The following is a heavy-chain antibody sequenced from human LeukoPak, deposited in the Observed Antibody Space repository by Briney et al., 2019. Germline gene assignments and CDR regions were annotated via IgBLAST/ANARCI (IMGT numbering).Heavy chain of an antibody. V-gene: IGHV3-23*01. J-gene: IGHJ4*02. CDR1: GFTFSSYA. Sequence: PGGSLRLSCAASGFTFSSYAMSWVRQAPGKGLEWVSAISGSGGSTYYADSVKGRFTISGDNAKNSLYLQMNSLRAEDTAVYYCARDVSYYDFWSGYYHYFDYWGQGTLVTVSS. CDR3: ARDVSYYDFWSGYYHYFDY. CDR2: ISGSGGST. D-gene: IGHD3-3*01.